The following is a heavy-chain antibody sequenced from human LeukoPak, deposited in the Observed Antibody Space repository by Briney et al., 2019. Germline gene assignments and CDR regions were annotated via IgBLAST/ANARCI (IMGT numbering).Heavy chain of an antibody. CDR3: ARETADSGGIYFDY. J-gene: IGHJ4*02. Sequence: GGSLRLSCAASGFTFSSYAMSWVRQAPGKGLVWVSRISSDGSRTTYADSVKGRFTISRDNAKNTLYLQMNSLRAEDTAVYYYARETADSGGIYFDYWGQGTLVTVSS. CDR1: GFTFSSYA. V-gene: IGHV3-74*01. CDR2: ISSDGSRT. D-gene: IGHD3-10*01.